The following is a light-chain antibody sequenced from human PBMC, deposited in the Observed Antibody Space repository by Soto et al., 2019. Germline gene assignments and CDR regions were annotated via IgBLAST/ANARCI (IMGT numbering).Light chain of an antibody. Sequence: DIQMTQSPSTLSGSVGDRVTITCRASQTISSWLAWYQQKPGKAPKLLIYKASTLKSGVPSRFSGGGSTTEFTLTISGLQPDDFGTYYCQHYNSYSEAFGQGTKVDIK. J-gene: IGKJ1*01. V-gene: IGKV1-5*03. CDR3: QHYNSYSEA. CDR1: QTISSW. CDR2: KAS.